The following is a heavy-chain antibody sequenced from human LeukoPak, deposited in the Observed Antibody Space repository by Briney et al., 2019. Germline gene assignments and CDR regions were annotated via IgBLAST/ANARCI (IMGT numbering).Heavy chain of an antibody. J-gene: IGHJ4*02. CDR1: GGPISSYY. CDR2: IYSSGSSGST. V-gene: IGHV4-4*07. D-gene: IGHD1-26*01. Sequence: SETLSLTCTVSGGPISSYYWSWIRQPAGKGLEWIGRIYSSGSSGSTNYNPSLKSRVTMSVDTSKNQFSLKLSSVTAADTAVYYCARGGAYYLDYWGQGTLVTVSS. CDR3: ARGGAYYLDY.